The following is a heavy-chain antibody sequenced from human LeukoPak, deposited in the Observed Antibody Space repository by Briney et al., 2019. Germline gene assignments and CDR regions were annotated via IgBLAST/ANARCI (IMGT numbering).Heavy chain of an antibody. CDR3: ARVKGGIAAAGNYFDY. CDR1: GFAFCGYA. CDR2: VSYDGGSK. Sequence: GGSLRLSCAASGFAFCGYAMHWVRQGPGKGLEWVAHVSYDGGSKYYADSVKGRITISRDNSKNTLHLQMNSRRTEDTAVYYCARVKGGIAAAGNYFDYWGQGTLVTVSS. V-gene: IGHV3-30-3*01. J-gene: IGHJ4*02. D-gene: IGHD6-13*01.